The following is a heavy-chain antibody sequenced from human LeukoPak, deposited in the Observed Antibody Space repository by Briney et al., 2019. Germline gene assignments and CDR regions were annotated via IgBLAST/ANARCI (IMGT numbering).Heavy chain of an antibody. V-gene: IGHV3-23*01. CDR1: GFTFSSYG. CDR3: AKVPYSYGAPYYFDY. CDR2: ISGSGGST. Sequence: GGSLRLSCAASGFTFSSYGMSWVRQAPGKGLEWVSAISGSGGSTYYADSVKGWFTISRDNSKNTLYLQMNSLRAEDTAVYYCAKVPYSYGAPYYFDYWGQGTLVTVSS. J-gene: IGHJ4*02. D-gene: IGHD5-18*01.